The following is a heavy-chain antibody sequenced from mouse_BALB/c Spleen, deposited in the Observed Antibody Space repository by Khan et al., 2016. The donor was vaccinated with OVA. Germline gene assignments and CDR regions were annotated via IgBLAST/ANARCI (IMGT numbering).Heavy chain of an antibody. Sequence: VRLQQSGPELMKPGASVNISCKASGYSFTTYYIHWVKQSRGKSLEWIGYIDPFNTGTDYNQNLKGQATLTVDKSSNTAYMHLTSLTSEDSAVYYCARGTFDYWGQGTLVTVSA. V-gene: IGHV1S135*01. CDR3: ARGTFDY. CDR2: IDPFNTGT. D-gene: IGHD3-3*01. J-gene: IGHJ3*01. CDR1: GYSFTTYY.